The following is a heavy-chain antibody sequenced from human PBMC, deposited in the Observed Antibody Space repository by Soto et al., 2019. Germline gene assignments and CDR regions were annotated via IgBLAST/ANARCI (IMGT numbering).Heavy chain of an antibody. CDR1: GYTFTSYY. CDR2: INPSGGST. Sequence: ASVKVSCKASGYTFTSYYMHWVRQAPGQGLEWMGIINPSGGSTSYAQKFQGRVTMTRDTSTSTVYMELSSLRSEDTAVYYCARHDVVVVVAATKPRHTNWYDLWGQGTLVTVSA. V-gene: IGHV1-46*01. J-gene: IGHJ5*02. CDR3: ARHDVVVVVAATKPRHTNWYDL. D-gene: IGHD2-15*01.